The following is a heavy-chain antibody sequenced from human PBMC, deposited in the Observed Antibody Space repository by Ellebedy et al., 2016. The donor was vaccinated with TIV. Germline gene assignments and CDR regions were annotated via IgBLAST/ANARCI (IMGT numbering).Heavy chain of an antibody. Sequence: GESLKISXAASGFTFSSYGMHWVRQAPGKGLEWVAFISYDVDIKYYGDSVRGRFTISRDNSNNTLFLQMNSLSPEDTAAYYCAKDGASCMDVWGQGTTVTVSS. V-gene: IGHV3-30*02. D-gene: IGHD3-16*01. CDR2: ISYDVDIK. CDR3: AKDGASCMDV. CDR1: GFTFSSYG. J-gene: IGHJ6*02.